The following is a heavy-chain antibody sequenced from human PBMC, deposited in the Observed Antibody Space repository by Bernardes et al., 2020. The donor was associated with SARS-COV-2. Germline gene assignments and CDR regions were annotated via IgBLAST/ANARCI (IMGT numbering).Heavy chain of an antibody. CDR2: ISGSGGST. CDR3: ANLRGLEPYHWNGMDA. CDR1: GFTFSSYA. J-gene: IGHJ6*04. V-gene: IGHV3-23*01. D-gene: IGHD1-1*01. Sequence: GGSLRLSCAASGFTFSSYAMSWVRQAPGKGLEWVSAISGSGGSTYYADPVKGRFTISRDNSKNTLYLQMNSLRAEYTAVYYCANLRGLEPYHWNGMDAWGKGTKVTVSS.